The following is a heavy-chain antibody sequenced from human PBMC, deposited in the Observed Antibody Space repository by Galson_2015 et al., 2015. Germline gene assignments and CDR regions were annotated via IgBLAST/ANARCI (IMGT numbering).Heavy chain of an antibody. D-gene: IGHD2-2*01. CDR1: GFTFSNAW. CDR2: IKSKTDGGTT. Sequence: SLRLSCAASGFTFSNAWMSWVRQAPGKGLEWVGRIKSKTDGGTTDYAAPVKGRFTISRDDSKNTLYLQMNSLKTEDTAVYYCTTENIVVVPAAMFAFDIWGQGTMVTVSS. V-gene: IGHV3-15*01. CDR3: TTENIVVVPAAMFAFDI. J-gene: IGHJ3*02.